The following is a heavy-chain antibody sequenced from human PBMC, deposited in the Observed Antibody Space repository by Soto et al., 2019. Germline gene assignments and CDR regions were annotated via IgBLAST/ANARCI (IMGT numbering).Heavy chain of an antibody. V-gene: IGHV3-30-3*01. CDR1: GFTFSSCA. J-gene: IGHJ4*02. Sequence: PGGSLRLSCAASGFTFSSCAMHWVRQAPGKGLEWVAVISYDGSNKYYADSVKGRFTISRDNSKNTLYLQMNSLRAEDTAVYYCARDLDYGDHPYFDYWGQGTLVTVSS. D-gene: IGHD4-17*01. CDR2: ISYDGSNK. CDR3: ARDLDYGDHPYFDY.